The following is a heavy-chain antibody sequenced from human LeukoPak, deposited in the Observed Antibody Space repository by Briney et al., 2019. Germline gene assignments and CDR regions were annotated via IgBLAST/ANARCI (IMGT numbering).Heavy chain of an antibody. D-gene: IGHD3-16*02. CDR2: IIPIFGTA. J-gene: IGHJ4*02. Sequence: ASVKVSCKASGGTFSSYAISWVRQAPGQGLEWMGRIIPIFGTANYAQKFQGRVTITTDESTSTAYMELSSLRSEDTAVYYCATGVHDYVWGSYRPFDYWGQGTLVTVSS. CDR3: ATGVHDYVWGSYRPFDY. V-gene: IGHV1-69*05. CDR1: GGTFSSYA.